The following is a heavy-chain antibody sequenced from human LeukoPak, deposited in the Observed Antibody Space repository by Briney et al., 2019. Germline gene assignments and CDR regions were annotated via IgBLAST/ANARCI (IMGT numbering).Heavy chain of an antibody. CDR3: ARGGSGSSWYDY. Sequence: ASVKVSCKASGYTFISYDINRVRQATGQGLEWMGWMNPNSGNTGSAQKFQGRVTMTRNTSISTTYMELSSLRSEDTAVYYCARGGSGSSWYDYWGQGTLVTVSS. D-gene: IGHD6-13*01. CDR2: MNPNSGNT. J-gene: IGHJ4*02. V-gene: IGHV1-8*01. CDR1: GYTFISYD.